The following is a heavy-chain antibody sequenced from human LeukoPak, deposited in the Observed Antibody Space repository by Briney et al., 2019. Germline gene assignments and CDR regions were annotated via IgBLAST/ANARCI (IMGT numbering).Heavy chain of an antibody. D-gene: IGHD3-10*01. CDR2: ISYDGSNK. V-gene: IGHV3-30*03. CDR1: GFTFSSYG. J-gene: IGHJ4*02. Sequence: PGGSLRLSCAASGFTFSSYGMHWVRQAPGKGLEWVAVISYDGSNKYYADSVKGRFTISRDNSKNTLYLQMNSLRGEDTAVYSCAAGIDYWGQGTLVTVSS. CDR3: AAGIDY.